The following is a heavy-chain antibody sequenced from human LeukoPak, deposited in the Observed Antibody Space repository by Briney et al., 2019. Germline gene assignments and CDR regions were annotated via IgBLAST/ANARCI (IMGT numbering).Heavy chain of an antibody. CDR1: GYTFTIYG. D-gene: IGHD3-10*01. CDR2: ISAYNGNT. V-gene: IGHV1-18*04. CDR3: ARDNTMVRGVSLAFDP. J-gene: IGHJ5*02. Sequence: ASVKVSCKASGYTFTIYGISWVRQAPGQGLEWMGWISAYNGNTNYAQKLQGRVTMTTDTSTSTAYMELRSLRSDDTAVYYCARDNTMVRGVSLAFDPWGQGTLVTVSS.